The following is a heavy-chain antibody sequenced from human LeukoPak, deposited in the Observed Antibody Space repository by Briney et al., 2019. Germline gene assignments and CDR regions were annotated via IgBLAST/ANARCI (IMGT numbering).Heavy chain of an antibody. V-gene: IGHV4-39*07. J-gene: IGHJ6*03. D-gene: IGHD6-19*01. Sequence: SETLSLTCTVSGGSISSSSYYWGWIRQPPGKGLEWIGEINHSGSTNYNPSLKSRVTISVDTSKNQFSLKLSSVTAADTAVYYCARGSSYSSGWSYYYYYYMDVWGKGTTVTVSS. CDR2: INHSGST. CDR3: ARGSSYSSGWSYYYYYYMDV. CDR1: GGSISSSSYY.